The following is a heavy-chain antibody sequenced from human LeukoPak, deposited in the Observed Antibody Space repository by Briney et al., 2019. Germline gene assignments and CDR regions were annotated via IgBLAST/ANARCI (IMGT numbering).Heavy chain of an antibody. CDR1: GYTFTGYY. CDR2: INSNSGGT. Sequence: ASVKVSCKASGYTFTGYYTHWVRQAPGQGLEWMGWINSNSGGTNCAQKFQGRVTMTRDTSISTAYMELSRLRSDDTAVYYCARDFRRETWSLLELGCWGQGTLVTVSS. CDR3: ARDFRRETWSLLELGC. J-gene: IGHJ4*02. D-gene: IGHD1-7*01. V-gene: IGHV1-2*02.